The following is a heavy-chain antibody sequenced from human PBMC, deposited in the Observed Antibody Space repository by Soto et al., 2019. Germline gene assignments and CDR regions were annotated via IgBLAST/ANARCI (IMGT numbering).Heavy chain of an antibody. CDR3: AKESGGYGSSTRYGCDV. D-gene: IGHD6-25*01. CDR1: VGSINTVGYY. Sequence: SETLSLACSVSVGSINTVGYYLTWIRQQPGKGLEWIGYISYSWSRYYNPSLKSRVRMAVDASMNQFSLNLTSVSAADTAVDYRAKESGGYGSSTRYGCDVWGQGPTVTVSS. V-gene: IGHV4-31*03. J-gene: IGHJ6*02. CDR2: ISYSWSR.